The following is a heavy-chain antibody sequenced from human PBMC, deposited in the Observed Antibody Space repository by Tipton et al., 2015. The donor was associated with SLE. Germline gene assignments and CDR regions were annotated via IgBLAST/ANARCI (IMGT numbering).Heavy chain of an antibody. CDR3: ARLMDTAMGHFDY. J-gene: IGHJ4*02. V-gene: IGHV4-38-2*01. Sequence: LSCAVSGYSISSGYYWGWIRQPPGKGLEWIGNIYHSGSTYYNPSLKSRVTISVDTSKNQFSLKLSSVTAADTAVYYCARLMDTAMGHFDYWGQGTLVTVSS. CDR2: IYHSGST. D-gene: IGHD5-18*01. CDR1: GYSISSGYY.